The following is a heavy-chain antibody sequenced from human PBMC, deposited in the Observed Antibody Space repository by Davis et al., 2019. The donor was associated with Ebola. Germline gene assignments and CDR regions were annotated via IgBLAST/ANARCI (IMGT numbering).Heavy chain of an antibody. D-gene: IGHD3-3*01. V-gene: IGHV3-11*05. CDR3: VREGNDYNFWRGYSSYYMDV. CDR2: ISTMGSYT. CDR1: GFTFSDYY. J-gene: IGHJ6*03. Sequence: GESLKISCAASGFTFSDYYMSWIRQAPGKGLEWISSISTMGSYTYYADSVKGRFTVSRDNAKNELYLQMNSLRAEDTAVYYCVREGNDYNFWRGYSSYYMDVWGKGTTVTVSS.